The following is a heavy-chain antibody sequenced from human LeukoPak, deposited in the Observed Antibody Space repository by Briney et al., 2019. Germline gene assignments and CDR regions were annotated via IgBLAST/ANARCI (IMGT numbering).Heavy chain of an antibody. CDR3: ARNVRTMVRETEVDWFDP. D-gene: IGHD3-10*01. CDR1: GYTFTGYY. V-gene: IGHV1-2*02. CDR2: INPNSGGT. Sequence: GASVKVSCKASGYTFTGYYMHWMRQAPGQGLEWMGWINPNSGGTNYAQKFQGRVTMTRDTSISTAYMELSRLRSDDTAVYYCARNVRTMVRETEVDWFDPWGQGTLVTVSS. J-gene: IGHJ5*02.